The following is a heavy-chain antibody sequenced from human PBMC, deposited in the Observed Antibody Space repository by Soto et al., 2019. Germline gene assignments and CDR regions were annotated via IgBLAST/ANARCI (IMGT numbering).Heavy chain of an antibody. V-gene: IGHV4-4*02. J-gene: IGHJ4*02. CDR2: IYHGGSI. Sequence: QVQLQESGPGLVQPSETLSLTCAVSGGSITSGHWWSWVRQTPGKGLEWIGEIYHGGSINHIPSLKSRLTISVDTTNNQFSLRLTSVTDADAGIYFCARRRVAARSYSFDYWGQGNLVTVSS. D-gene: IGHD6-6*01. CDR3: ARRRVAARSYSFDY. CDR1: GGSITSGHW.